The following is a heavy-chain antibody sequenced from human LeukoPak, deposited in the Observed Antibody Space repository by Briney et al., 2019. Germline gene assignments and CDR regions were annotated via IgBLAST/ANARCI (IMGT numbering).Heavy chain of an antibody. CDR3: ARDRDMVRGLIQNVDRRSVYFDY. D-gene: IGHD3-10*01. J-gene: IGHJ4*02. CDR1: GYTFTDSG. Sequence: GASVKVSCKASGYTFTDSGLSWVRQAPGQGLEWMGWISVDNGNTNYAQTFRCRVTMSADTSMNVAYMELRSLRSDDTALYYCARDRDMVRGLIQNVDRRSVYFDYWGQGTLVTVSA. CDR2: ISVDNGNT. V-gene: IGHV1-18*01.